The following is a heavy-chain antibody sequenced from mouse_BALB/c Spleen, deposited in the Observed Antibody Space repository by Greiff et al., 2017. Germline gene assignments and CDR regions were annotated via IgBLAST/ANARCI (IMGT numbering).Heavy chain of an antibody. Sequence: VQLQQSGPELVKPGASVKISCKASGYSFTGYNMNWVKQRPEQGLEWIGWIDPENGDTEYAPKFQGKATMTADTSSNTAYLQLSSLTSEDTAVYYCNAWAGGSSCFDYWGQGTTLTVSA. CDR3: NAWAGGSSCFDY. J-gene: IGHJ2*01. CDR2: IDPENGDT. V-gene: IGHV14-4*02. D-gene: IGHD1-1*01. CDR1: GYSFTGYN.